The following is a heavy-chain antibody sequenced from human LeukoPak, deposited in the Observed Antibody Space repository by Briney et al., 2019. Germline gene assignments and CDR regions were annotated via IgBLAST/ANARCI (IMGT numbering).Heavy chain of an antibody. V-gene: IGHV3-23*01. CDR3: AKSKGGSGSQQAYGMDV. J-gene: IGHJ6*02. CDR2: ISGSGGST. CDR1: GFTLSSYA. D-gene: IGHD3-10*01. Sequence: PGGSLRLSCAASGFTLSSYAMSWVRQAPGKGLEWVSAISGSGGSTYYADSVKGRFTISRDNSKNTLYLQMNSLRAEDTAVYYCAKSKGGSGSQQAYGMDVWGQGTTVTVSS.